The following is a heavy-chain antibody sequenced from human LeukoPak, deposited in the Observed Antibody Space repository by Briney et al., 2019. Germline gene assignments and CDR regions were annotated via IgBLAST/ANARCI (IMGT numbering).Heavy chain of an antibody. CDR1: GYIFSSND. CDR3: ARGPFGSGSFLDY. Sequence: ASVKVSCKASGYIFSSNDINWVRQAAGQGLEWMGWMNPNSGDTGYTQKFQGRVAMTRSTSITTAYMELSSLRSEDTVVYYCARGPFGSGSFLDYWGQGTLVTVSS. CDR2: MNPNSGDT. D-gene: IGHD3-10*01. J-gene: IGHJ4*02. V-gene: IGHV1-8*01.